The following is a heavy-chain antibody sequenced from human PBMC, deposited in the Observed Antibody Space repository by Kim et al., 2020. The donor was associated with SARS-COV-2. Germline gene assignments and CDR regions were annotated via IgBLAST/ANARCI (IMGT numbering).Heavy chain of an antibody. Sequence: GGSLRLSCAASGFIFNNYGMSWVRQAPGKGLEWVSAITGSGGNTYYADSVKGRFTISRDNSKNTLYLQMNSLRAEDTAIYFCAKGGYCTGENCKHNWFD. V-gene: IGHV3-23*01. CDR3: AKGGYCTGENCKHNWFD. CDR2: ITGSGGNT. D-gene: IGHD2-8*02. CDR1: GFIFNNYG. J-gene: IGHJ5*01.